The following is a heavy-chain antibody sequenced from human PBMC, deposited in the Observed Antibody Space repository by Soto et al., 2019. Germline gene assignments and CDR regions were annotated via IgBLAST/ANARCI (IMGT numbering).Heavy chain of an antibody. V-gene: IGHV3-30*18. J-gene: IGHJ4*02. CDR2: ISYDGSNK. D-gene: IGHD3-22*01. CDR3: AKDRSPHNYYDSTMDY. Sequence: GGSLRLSCAASGFTFGSYGMHWVRQAPGKGLEWVAVISYDGSNKYYADSVKGRFTISRDNSKNTLYLQMNSLRAEDTAVYYCAKDRSPHNYYDSTMDYWGQGTLVTVSS. CDR1: GFTFGSYG.